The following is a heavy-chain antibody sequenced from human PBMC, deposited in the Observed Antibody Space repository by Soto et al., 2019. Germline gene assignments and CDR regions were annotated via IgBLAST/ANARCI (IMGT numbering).Heavy chain of an antibody. Sequence: GASVKVSCKASGYTFTSYAMHWVRQAPGQRLEWMGWINAGNGNTKYSQKFQGRVTITRDTSASTAYMELSSPRSEDTAVYYCARDPDTHYDFWSGPDYWGQGTLVTVSS. D-gene: IGHD3-3*01. J-gene: IGHJ4*02. V-gene: IGHV1-3*01. CDR1: GYTFTSYA. CDR3: ARDPDTHYDFWSGPDY. CDR2: INAGNGNT.